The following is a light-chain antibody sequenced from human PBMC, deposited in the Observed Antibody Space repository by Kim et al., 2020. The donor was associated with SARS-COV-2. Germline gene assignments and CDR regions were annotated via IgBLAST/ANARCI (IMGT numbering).Light chain of an antibody. CDR1: QDLRND. CDR2: GAS. J-gene: IGKJ5*01. Sequence: AAVGDRLTITCRASQDLRNDLGWYQQNPGRAPKRLFYGASSLQSGVPSRFSGSGSGTEFPLTISSVQPEDFATYFCLQHSTYPITFGQGTRLEIK. CDR3: LQHSTYPIT. V-gene: IGKV1-17*01.